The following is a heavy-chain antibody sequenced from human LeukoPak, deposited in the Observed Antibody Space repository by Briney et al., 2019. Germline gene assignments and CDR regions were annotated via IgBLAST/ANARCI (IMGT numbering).Heavy chain of an antibody. V-gene: IGHV1-69*13. J-gene: IGHJ4*02. CDR1: GYTFTSYD. CDR2: IIPIFGTA. Sequence: GASVKVSCKASGYTFTSYDISWVRQAPGQGLEWMGGIIPIFGTANYAQKFQGRVTITADESTSTAYMELSSLRSEDTAVYYCARVVGIAAAGPIDYWGQGTLVTVSS. CDR3: ARVVGIAAAGPIDY. D-gene: IGHD6-13*01.